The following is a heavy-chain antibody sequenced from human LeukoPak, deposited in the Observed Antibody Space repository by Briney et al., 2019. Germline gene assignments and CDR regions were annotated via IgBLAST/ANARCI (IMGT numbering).Heavy chain of an antibody. J-gene: IGHJ4*02. CDR1: GFTFRDYY. V-gene: IGHV3-11*01. CDR3: ARAGYDYESSYYVEPSYFDF. CDR2: ISSSGSAV. Sequence: GGSLRLSCAASGFTFRDYYMIWIRQAPGKGLEWVSFISSSGSAVSDAASVVGRITISRDNAKNSLYLQMNSLRAEDTAIYYCARAGYDYESSYYVEPSYFDFWGQGTLVTVSS. D-gene: IGHD3-22*01.